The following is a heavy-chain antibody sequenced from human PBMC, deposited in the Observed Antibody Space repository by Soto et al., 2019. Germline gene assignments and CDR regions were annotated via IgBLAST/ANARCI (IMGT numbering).Heavy chain of an antibody. V-gene: IGHV1-69*05. CDR3: ARRNTSGYLRYFDS. J-gene: IGHJ4*02. CDR1: GCTFSSYP. Sequence: SVKVSCKASGCTFSSYPITWVRQAPGQGLEWMGGTFPIFDRGNYAQKFQGRLTITTDKSTNTAYMELSSLRSEDTAVYYCARRNTSGYLRYFDSWGQGTLVTVSS. D-gene: IGHD3-22*01. CDR2: TFPIFDRG.